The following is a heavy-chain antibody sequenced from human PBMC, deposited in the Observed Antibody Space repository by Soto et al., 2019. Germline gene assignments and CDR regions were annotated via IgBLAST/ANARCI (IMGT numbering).Heavy chain of an antibody. CDR3: AKDIDGIAVAPGDY. D-gene: IGHD6-19*01. CDR2: ISWDGGST. CDR1: GFTFDDYT. J-gene: IGHJ4*02. Sequence: EVQLVESGGVVVQPGGSLRLSCAASGFTFDDYTMHWVRQAPGKGLEWVSLISWDGGSTYYADSVKGRFTISRDNSKNSLYLQMNSLRTEDTALYYCAKDIDGIAVAPGDYWGQGTLVTVSS. V-gene: IGHV3-43*01.